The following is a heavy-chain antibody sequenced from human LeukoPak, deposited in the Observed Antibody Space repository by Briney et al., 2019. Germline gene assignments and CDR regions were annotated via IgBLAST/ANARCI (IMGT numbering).Heavy chain of an antibody. V-gene: IGHV4-34*01. J-gene: IGHJ4*02. D-gene: IGHD3-22*01. Sequence: SWIRQPXXXXXXWIGEINHSGSTNYNPSLKSRVTISVDTSKNQFSLKLSSVTAADTAVYYCASVYDSSGYYPFWGQGTLVTVSS. CDR3: ASVYDSSGYYPF. CDR2: INHSGST.